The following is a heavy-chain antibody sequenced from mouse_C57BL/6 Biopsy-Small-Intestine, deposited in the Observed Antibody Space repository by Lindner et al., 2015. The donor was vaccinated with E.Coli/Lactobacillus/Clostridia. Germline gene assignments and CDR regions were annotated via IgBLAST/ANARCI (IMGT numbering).Heavy chain of an antibody. V-gene: IGHV1-42*01. CDR3: ARREVYYFDY. CDR1: GYSFTGNY. CDR2: INPSTGGA. Sequence: VQLQESGPELVKSGASVKISCKASGYSFTGNYMNWVKQSPEKSLEWIGEINPSTGGATYNQKFRAKATLTVDKSSSTAYMQFRGLTSEDSALYYCARREVYYFDYWGQGTTLTVSS. J-gene: IGHJ2*01.